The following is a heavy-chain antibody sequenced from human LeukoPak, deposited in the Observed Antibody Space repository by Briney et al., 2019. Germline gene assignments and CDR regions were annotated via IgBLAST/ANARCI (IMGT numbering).Heavy chain of an antibody. V-gene: IGHV4-59*01. CDR1: GGSISSYY. J-gene: IGHJ4*02. D-gene: IGHD5-24*01. Sequence: PSETLSLTCTVSGGSISSYYWSWIRQPPGKGLEWIGYIYYSGSTNYNPSLKSRVTISVDTSKNQFPLKLSSVTAADTAVYYCARGRQEIDYWGQGTLVTVSS. CDR3: ARGRQEIDY. CDR2: IYYSGST.